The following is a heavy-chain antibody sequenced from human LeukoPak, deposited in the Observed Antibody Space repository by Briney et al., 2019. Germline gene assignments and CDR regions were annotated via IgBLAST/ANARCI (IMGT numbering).Heavy chain of an antibody. D-gene: IGHD3-16*01. V-gene: IGHV4-59*01. J-gene: IGHJ4*02. Sequence: AETLSLTCTVSGGSISSYYWSWIRQPPGKGLEWIGYIYYSGGTNYNPSPKCRVTISIETSKNQFSLKLSSATAANTAVYYCARGLGYHWGERTLVTVSS. CDR2: IYYSGGT. CDR1: GGSISSYY. CDR3: ARGLGYH.